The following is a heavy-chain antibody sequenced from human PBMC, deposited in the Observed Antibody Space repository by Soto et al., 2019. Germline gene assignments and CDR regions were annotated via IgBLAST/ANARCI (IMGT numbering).Heavy chain of an antibody. CDR3: ARPVRITIFGVVTPTYGMDV. CDR1: GYIFTSYW. CDR2: IDPSDSYT. D-gene: IGHD3-3*01. Sequence: PGESLKISCNGSGYIFTSYWISWVRQMPGKGLEWMGRIDPSDSYTNYSPSFQGHVTISADKSISTAYLQWSSLKASDTAMYYCARPVRITIFGVVTPTYGMDVWGQGTTVTVSS. J-gene: IGHJ6*02. V-gene: IGHV5-10-1*01.